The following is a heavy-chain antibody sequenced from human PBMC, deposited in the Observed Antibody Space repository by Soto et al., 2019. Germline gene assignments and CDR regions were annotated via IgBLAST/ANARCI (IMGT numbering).Heavy chain of an antibody. CDR3: AMAANYRYFDA. Sequence: QVQLQESGPGLVTPSETLSLTCTVSGGTVSSGGYYWSWIRQPPGKGLEWIGYISSRGSANYNPSLKSRITISVDTSKNQFSLKLTSVTAADTAVYDCAMAANYRYFDAWGQGTLVTVSS. CDR1: GGTVSSGGYY. V-gene: IGHV4-61*08. J-gene: IGHJ4*02. D-gene: IGHD1-7*01. CDR2: ISSRGSA.